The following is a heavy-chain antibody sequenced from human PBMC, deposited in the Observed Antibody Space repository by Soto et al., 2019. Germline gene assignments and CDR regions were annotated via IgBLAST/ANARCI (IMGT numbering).Heavy chain of an antibody. Sequence: GGSLRLSCAASGFTFSSYGMHWVRQAPGKGLEWVAVISYDGSNKYYADSVKGRFTISRDNSKNTLYLQMNSLRAEDTAVYYCAIYHAYYYDSSGYYYWGQGTLVTVSS. D-gene: IGHD3-22*01. CDR1: GFTFSSYG. J-gene: IGHJ4*02. V-gene: IGHV3-30*03. CDR3: AIYHAYYYDSSGYYY. CDR2: ISYDGSNK.